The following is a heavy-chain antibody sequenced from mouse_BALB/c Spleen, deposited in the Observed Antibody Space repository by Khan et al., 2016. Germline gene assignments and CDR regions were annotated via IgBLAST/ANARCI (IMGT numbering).Heavy chain of an antibody. V-gene: IGHV3-8*02. CDR2: IAYSGSA. CDR1: GDSITSGY. D-gene: IGHD2-3*01. Sequence: EVQLQESGPSLVKPSQTLSLTCSVTGDSITSGYWNWIRKFPGNKLEFMGYIAYSGSAYYNPSPKSRISITRDTSKNQYYLQLNSVTTEDTATDYCARDDDGYYAGGYWGQGTTLTVSA. J-gene: IGHJ2*01. CDR3: ARDDDGYYAGGY.